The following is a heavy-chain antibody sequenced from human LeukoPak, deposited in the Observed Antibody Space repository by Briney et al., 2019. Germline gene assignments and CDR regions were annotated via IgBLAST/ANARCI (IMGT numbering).Heavy chain of an antibody. J-gene: IGHJ4*01. CDR1: GGSLSSSSYY. CDR2: IYYSGST. V-gene: IGHV4-39*01. CDR3: ARLRYYYDSSGYYPFDY. D-gene: IGHD3-22*01. Sequence: SETLSLTCTVSGGSLSSSSYYWGWIRQPPGEGLGWIGSIYYSGSTYYNPSLKSRVTISVDTSKNQFSLKLSSVTAADTAVYYCARLRYYYDSSGYYPFDYWGHGTLVTVSS.